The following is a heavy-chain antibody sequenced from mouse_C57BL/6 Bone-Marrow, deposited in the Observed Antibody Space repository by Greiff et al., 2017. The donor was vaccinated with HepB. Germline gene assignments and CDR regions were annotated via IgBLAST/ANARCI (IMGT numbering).Heavy chain of an antibody. J-gene: IGHJ2*01. V-gene: IGHV14-4*01. Sequence: EVMLVESGAELVRPGASVKLSCTASGFNITDDYMHWVKQRPEQGLEWIGWIDPENGDTEYDSKFQGKATLTADTSSNTAYLQLSSLTSEDTAVYYCTAWLMTTVVATRNLDYWGQGTTLTVSS. D-gene: IGHD1-1*01. CDR2: IDPENGDT. CDR1: GFNITDDY. CDR3: TAWLMTTVVATRNLDY.